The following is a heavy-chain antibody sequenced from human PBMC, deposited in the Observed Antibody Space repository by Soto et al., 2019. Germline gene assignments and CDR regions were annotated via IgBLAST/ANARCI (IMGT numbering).Heavy chain of an antibody. CDR1: GYRFESYG. CDR2: ISAYSVDT. Sequence: QVQLVQSGAEVKKPGASVKVSCKASGYRFESYGMTWVRQAPGQGLEWMGWISAYSVDTYNAQKFQDRVTMTTDTSTGTAYVELRGLRSDDTAVYYCARGHEVIRGARDVWGQGTTVTVSS. V-gene: IGHV1-18*01. J-gene: IGHJ6*02. D-gene: IGHD2-21*01. CDR3: ARGHEVIRGARDV.